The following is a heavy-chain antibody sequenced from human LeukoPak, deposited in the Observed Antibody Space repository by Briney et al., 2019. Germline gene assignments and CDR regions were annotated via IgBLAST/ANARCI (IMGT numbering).Heavy chain of an antibody. D-gene: IGHD3-22*01. CDR2: INSDGSST. CDR3: ARDLLGSSDYYDSSDGAFDI. J-gene: IGHJ3*02. Sequence: GGSLRLSCAASGFTFSSYWMHWVRQAPGKGLVWVSRINSDGSSTSYADSVKGRFTISRDNAKNTLYLQMNSLRAEDTAVYYCARDLLGSSDYYDSSDGAFDIWGQGTMVTVSS. CDR1: GFTFSSYW. V-gene: IGHV3-74*01.